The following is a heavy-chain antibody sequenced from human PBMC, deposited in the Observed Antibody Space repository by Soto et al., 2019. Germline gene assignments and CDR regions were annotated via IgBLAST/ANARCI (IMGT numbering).Heavy chain of an antibody. CDR1: GFTFSSYS. J-gene: IGHJ6*02. Sequence: PGGSLRLSCAASGFTFSSYSMNWVRQAPGKGLEWVPSISSSSSYIYYADSVKGRFTISRDNAKNSLYLQMNSLRAEDTAVYYCARFLLRFLEWYPANYGMDVWGQGTTVTVSS. CDR3: ARFLLRFLEWYPANYGMDV. CDR2: ISSSSSYI. D-gene: IGHD3-3*01. V-gene: IGHV3-21*01.